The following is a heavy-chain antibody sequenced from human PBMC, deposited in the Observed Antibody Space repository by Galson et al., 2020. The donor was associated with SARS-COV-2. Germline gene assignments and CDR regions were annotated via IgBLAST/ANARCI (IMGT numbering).Heavy chain of an antibody. D-gene: IGHD3-16*01. CDR3: ANDPGYLGDYFDMDV. CDR2: ISDRCATT. J-gene: IGHJ6*02. V-gene: IGHV3-23*01. Sequence: GESLKIPFAAPGFSLSSYAIRRVRQAPGKGPELVSSISDRCATTYYADSVKGRFTISRDNSKSTLYLQMNRLRGKDTAIYYCANDPGYLGDYFDMDVWGQGTTVTVSS. CDR1: GFSLSSYA.